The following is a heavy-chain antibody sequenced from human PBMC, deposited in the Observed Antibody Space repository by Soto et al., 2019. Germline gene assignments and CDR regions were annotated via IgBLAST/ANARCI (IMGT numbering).Heavy chain of an antibody. V-gene: IGHV3-7*03. Sequence: GGSLRLSCVTYGLTFTDYWMSWVRQAPGKGLEWVANIKQDESEKNYLDSVKGRFTISRDNAKKSLFLQMNNLRPEDTALYYCVISTGKFYADFDYWGQGTQVTVSS. CDR2: IKQDESEK. D-gene: IGHD7-27*01. CDR1: GLTFTDYW. J-gene: IGHJ4*02. CDR3: VISTGKFYADFDY.